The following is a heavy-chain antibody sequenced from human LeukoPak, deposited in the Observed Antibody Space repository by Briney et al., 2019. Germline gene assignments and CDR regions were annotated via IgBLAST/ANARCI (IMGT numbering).Heavy chain of an antibody. V-gene: IGHV3-15*01. CDR3: TTDEYYGSGSYYKASDY. CDR1: GFTFSNAW. J-gene: IGHJ4*02. D-gene: IGHD3-10*01. Sequence: PGESLRLSCAASGFTFSNAWMSWVRQAPGKGLEWVGRVKSKTDGGTTDYAAPVKGRFTISRDDSKNTLYLQMNSLKTEDTAVYYCTTDEYYGSGSYYKASDYWGQGTLVTVSS. CDR2: VKSKTDGGTT.